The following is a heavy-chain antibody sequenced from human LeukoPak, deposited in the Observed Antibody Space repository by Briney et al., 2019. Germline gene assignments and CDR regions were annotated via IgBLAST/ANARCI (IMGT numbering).Heavy chain of an antibody. CDR2: VSGSGGSS. D-gene: IGHD5-12*01. J-gene: IGHJ4*02. CDR1: GFTFSSYE. V-gene: IGHV3-23*01. Sequence: PGGSLRLSCAASGFTFSSYEMNWVRQAPGKGLEWVSAVSGSGGSSYYPDSVKGRFTISRDTSNNTLFLQMNSLRAEDTALYYCAKLRGTVATMGYAADYWGQGTLVTVSS. CDR3: AKLRGTVATMGYAADY.